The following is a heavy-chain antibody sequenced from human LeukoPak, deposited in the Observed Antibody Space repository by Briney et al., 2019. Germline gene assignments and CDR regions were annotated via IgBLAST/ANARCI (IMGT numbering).Heavy chain of an antibody. V-gene: IGHV3-21*01. D-gene: IGHD1-14*01. J-gene: IGHJ3*02. CDR2: ISSSSSFR. CDR1: GFNFSSYS. Sequence: GGSLRLSCAASGFNFSSYSMNWVRQAPGKGLEWVSSISSSSSFRYYADSVKGRFTISRDNAKNTLYLQMNSLRAEDTAVYYCTRDWRNMAFDIWGQGTIVTVPS. CDR3: TRDWRNMAFDI.